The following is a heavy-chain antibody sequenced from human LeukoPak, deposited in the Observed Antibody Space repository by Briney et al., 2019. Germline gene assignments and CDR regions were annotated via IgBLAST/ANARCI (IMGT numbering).Heavy chain of an antibody. CDR2: INPSGGST. CDR3: ARDWVGYYGSGSGGDWFDP. D-gene: IGHD3-10*01. J-gene: IGHJ5*02. CDR1: GYTFTSYF. V-gene: IGHV1-46*01. Sequence: GASVKFSCKASGYTFTSYFMHWVRQAPGQGLEWMGIINPSGGSTSYTQKFQGRITMTKDTSTSTAYMELRSLRSDDTAVYYCARDWVGYYGSGSGGDWFDPWGQGTLVTVSS.